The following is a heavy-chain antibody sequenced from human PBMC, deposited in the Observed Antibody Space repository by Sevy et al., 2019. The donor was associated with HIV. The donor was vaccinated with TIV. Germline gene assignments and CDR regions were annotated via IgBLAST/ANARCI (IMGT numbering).Heavy chain of an antibody. J-gene: IGHJ4*02. D-gene: IGHD2-21*01. CDR2: ISYDGSNI. CDR1: GFNFSNYA. CDR3: ARDRDGYQQGVFDY. V-gene: IGHV3-30-3*01. Sequence: GGSLRLSCVAPGFNFSNYAMHWVRQAPAKGLEWVAVISYDGSNIYYADSVKGRFTISRDNSKNTLYLQMNSLGAEDTAVYYCARDRDGYQQGVFDYWGQGTLVTVSS.